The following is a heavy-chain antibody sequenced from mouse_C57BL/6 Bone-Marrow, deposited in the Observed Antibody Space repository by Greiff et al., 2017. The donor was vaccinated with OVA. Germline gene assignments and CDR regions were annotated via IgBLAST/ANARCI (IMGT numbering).Heavy chain of an antibody. CDR2: IHHNSGST. J-gene: IGHJ3*01. V-gene: IGHV1-64*01. CDR1: GYTFTSYW. Sequence: VQLQQPGAELVKPGASVKLSCKASGYTFTSYWMHWVKQRPGQGLEWIGMIHHNSGSTNYNEKFKSKATLTVDKSSSTAYMQLSSLTSEDSAVYYCARSLYDWFAYWGQVTLVTVSA. CDR3: ARSLYDWFAY. D-gene: IGHD2-12*01.